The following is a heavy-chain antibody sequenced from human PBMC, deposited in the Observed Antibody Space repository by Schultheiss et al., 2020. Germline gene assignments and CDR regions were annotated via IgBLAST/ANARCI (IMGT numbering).Heavy chain of an antibody. Sequence: GGSLRLSCVMSGGTFPTSSFNWVRQAPGKGLEWVSYMSTAITTMYHADSVKGRFTISRDNPKNSLYLQMNTLGAEDTAVYYCARVVLADNFWSGYSPLDYWGQGTLVTVSS. CDR3: ARVVLADNFWSGYSPLDY. V-gene: IGHV3-48*04. CDR1: GGTFPTSS. J-gene: IGHJ4*02. CDR2: MSTAITTM. D-gene: IGHD3-3*01.